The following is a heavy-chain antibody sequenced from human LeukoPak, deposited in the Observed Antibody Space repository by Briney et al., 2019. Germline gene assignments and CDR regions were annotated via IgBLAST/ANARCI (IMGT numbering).Heavy chain of an antibody. CDR2: INHSGST. Sequence: EINHSGSTNYNPSLKSRVTISVDTSKNQFSLKLSSVTAADTAVYYCARGRAVYYYYYYYMDVWGKGTTVTVSS. J-gene: IGHJ6*03. CDR3: ARGRAVYYYYYYYMDV. V-gene: IGHV4-34*01.